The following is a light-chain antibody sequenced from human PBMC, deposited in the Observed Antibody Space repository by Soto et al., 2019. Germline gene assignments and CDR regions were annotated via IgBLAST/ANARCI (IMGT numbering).Light chain of an antibody. V-gene: IGLV1-44*01. CDR1: GSNIGSNT. J-gene: IGLJ2*01. CDR2: SNN. Sequence: QSVLTQPPSASGTPGQGVTISGSGTGSNIGSNTVNWYQQLPGTAPKLVIYSNNQRPSGVPDRFSGSKSGTSASLAISGLQSEDEADYYCVAWDDSLNGYVVFGGGTKVTVL. CDR3: VAWDDSLNGYVV.